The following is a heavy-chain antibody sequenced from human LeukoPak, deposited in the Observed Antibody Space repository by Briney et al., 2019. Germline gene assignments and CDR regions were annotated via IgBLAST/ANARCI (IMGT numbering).Heavy chain of an antibody. J-gene: IGHJ6*03. CDR2: IYYSGST. CDR1: GGSISSYY. D-gene: IGHD2-15*01. Sequence: PSETLSLTCTVSGGSISSYYWSWIRQPPGKGLEWIGYIYYSGSTNYNPSLKSRVTISVDTSKNQSSLKLSSVTAADTAVYYCARVGEYCSGGSCYSRYYYYYYMDVWGKGTTVTVSS. CDR3: ARVGEYCSGGSCYSRYYYYYYMDV. V-gene: IGHV4-59*01.